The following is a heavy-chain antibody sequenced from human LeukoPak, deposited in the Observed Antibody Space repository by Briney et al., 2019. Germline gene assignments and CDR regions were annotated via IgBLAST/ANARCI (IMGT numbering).Heavy chain of an antibody. CDR1: GYSFTSYW. D-gene: IGHD3-22*01. Sequence: GESLKISCKGSGYSFTSYWLGWVRQMPGKGLEWMGIIYPCDSDTRYSPSFEGQVTISADKSISTAYLQRSSLKASDTAMYYCARLSDSSGYYYPDFDYWGQGTLVTVSS. CDR2: IYPCDSDT. J-gene: IGHJ4*02. V-gene: IGHV5-51*01. CDR3: ARLSDSSGYYYPDFDY.